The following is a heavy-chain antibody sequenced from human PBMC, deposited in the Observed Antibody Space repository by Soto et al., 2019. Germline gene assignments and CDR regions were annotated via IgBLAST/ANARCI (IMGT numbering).Heavy chain of an antibody. CDR3: ARGTYSYGSPRDLDY. D-gene: IGHD5-18*01. V-gene: IGHV4-59*01. J-gene: IGHJ4*02. CDR1: GGSISSYY. CDR2: IFYSGGT. Sequence: NPSETLSLTCTVSGGSISSYYWNWIRQPPGKGLEWIGYIFYSGGTNYNPSLKSRVTISVDTSKNQFSLKLSSVTAADTAVYYCARGTYSYGSPRDLDYWGQGTLVTVSS.